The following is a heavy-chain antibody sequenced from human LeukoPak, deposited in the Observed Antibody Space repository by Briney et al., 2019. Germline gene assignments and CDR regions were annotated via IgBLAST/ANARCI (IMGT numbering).Heavy chain of an antibody. J-gene: IGHJ4*02. CDR3: ARQTILTGYRFDY. V-gene: IGHV4-39*01. CDR2: IYYSGST. Sequence: PSETLSLTCTVSGGSISSSSYYWGWIRQPPGKGLEWIGSIYYSGSTYYNPSLKIRVTISVDTSKNQFSLKLSSVTAADTAVYYCARQTILTGYRFDYWGQGTLVTVSS. CDR1: GGSISSSSYY. D-gene: IGHD3-9*01.